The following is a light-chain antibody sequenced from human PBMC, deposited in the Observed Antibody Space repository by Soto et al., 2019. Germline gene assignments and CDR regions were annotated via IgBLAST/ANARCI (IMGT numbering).Light chain of an antibody. Sequence: DIQMTQSPSTLSASVGDRVTITCRASQSISSWLAWYQQKPGKAPKLLIYKASSLESGVPSRFSGSGSGTEFPLTISSLQPDDFATYYCKQLSTYPSTFGGGTNVDI. V-gene: IGKV1-5*03. CDR3: KQLSTYPST. J-gene: IGKJ4*01. CDR2: KAS. CDR1: QSISSW.